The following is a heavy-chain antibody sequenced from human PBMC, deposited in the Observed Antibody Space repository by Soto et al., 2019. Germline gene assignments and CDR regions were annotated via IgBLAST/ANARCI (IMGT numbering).Heavy chain of an antibody. CDR2: IIPIFGTA. Sequence: WASVKVSCKASGGTFSSYAISWVRQAPGQGLEWMGGIIPIFGTANYAQKFQGRVTITADESTSTAYMELSSLRSEDTAVYYCARGSIFGVVIVWFDPWGQGTLVTVSS. D-gene: IGHD3-3*01. V-gene: IGHV1-69*13. J-gene: IGHJ5*02. CDR3: ARGSIFGVVIVWFDP. CDR1: GGTFSSYA.